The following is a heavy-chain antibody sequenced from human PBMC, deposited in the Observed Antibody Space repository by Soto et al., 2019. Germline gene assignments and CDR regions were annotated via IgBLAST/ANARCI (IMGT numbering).Heavy chain of an antibody. CDR3: ARSGNSSSWSHFAY. CDR1: GFSLSTSGMC. J-gene: IGHJ4*02. V-gene: IGHV2-70*01. D-gene: IGHD6-13*01. Sequence: GPSLGNPTQPLTLTCTFSGFSLSTSGMCVSWIRQPAGKALEWLALIDLDDGKYYSTSLKTRLTISKETSKTQVVLTMTNMDPVDTATYYCARSGNSSSWSHFAYWGKGTLVTVSS. CDR2: IDLDDGK.